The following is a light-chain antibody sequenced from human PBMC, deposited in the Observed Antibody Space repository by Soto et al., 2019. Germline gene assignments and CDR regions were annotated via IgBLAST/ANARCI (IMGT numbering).Light chain of an antibody. CDR3: HQYGNSPYT. CDR1: QRVDNNY. Sequence: EIVLTQSPAALSLSPGERATLSCGASQRVDNNYVAWYQQKPGLAPRLLIYDAVNRTSGIPERFSGAGSGTHFTLTISCLEPEDVAVYYCHQYGNSPYTFGQGTKVQNK. V-gene: IGKV3D-20*01. CDR2: DAV. J-gene: IGKJ2*01.